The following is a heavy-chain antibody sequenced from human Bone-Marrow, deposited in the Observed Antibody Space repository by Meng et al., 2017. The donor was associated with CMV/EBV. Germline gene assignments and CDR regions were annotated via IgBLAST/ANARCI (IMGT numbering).Heavy chain of an antibody. CDR2: ISAYNGNT. D-gene: IGHD6-13*01. V-gene: IGHV1-18*01. CDR3: ARVPLVGSSWYSAGGTNDY. CDR1: GGTFSSYA. J-gene: IGHJ4*02. Sequence: ASVKVSCKASGGTFSSYAISWVRQAPGQGLEWMGWISAYNGNTNYAQKFQGRVTMTRDTSISTAYMELSRLRSDDTAVYYCARVPLVGSSWYSAGGTNDYWGQGTLVTVSS.